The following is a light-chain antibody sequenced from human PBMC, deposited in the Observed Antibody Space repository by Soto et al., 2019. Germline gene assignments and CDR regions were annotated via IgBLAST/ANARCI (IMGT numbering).Light chain of an antibody. CDR2: KND. J-gene: IGLJ3*02. Sequence: QSVLTQPPSASGTPGQRVTISCTGSRSDIGSNYVYWYQQLPEMAPKLLIYKNDQRPSGISERFSGSKSGTSASLAISGLRTEDEANYYCASWDDTLSGRVFGGGTKLTVL. CDR3: ASWDDTLSGRV. CDR1: RSDIGSNY. V-gene: IGLV1-47*01.